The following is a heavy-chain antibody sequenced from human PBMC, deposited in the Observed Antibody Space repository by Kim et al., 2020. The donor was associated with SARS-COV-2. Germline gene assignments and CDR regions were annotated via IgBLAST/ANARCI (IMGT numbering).Heavy chain of an antibody. V-gene: IGHV3-21*04. CDR2: ISSSSSYI. CDR3: ARGEVRFGYYYGMDV. CDR1: GFTFSSYS. J-gene: IGHJ6*02. D-gene: IGHD3-10*01. Sequence: GGSLRLSCAASGFTFSSYSMNWVRQAPGKGLEWVSSISSSSSYIYYADSVKGRFTISRDNAKNSLYLQMNSLRAEDTAVYYCARGEVRFGYYYGMDVWGQGTTVTVSS.